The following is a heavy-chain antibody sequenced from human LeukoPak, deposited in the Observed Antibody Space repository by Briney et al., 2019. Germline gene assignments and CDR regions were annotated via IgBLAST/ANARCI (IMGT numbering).Heavy chain of an antibody. Sequence: ASVEVSCKASGYTFTGYYMHWVRQAPGQGLEWMGWINPNSGGTNYAQKFQGRVTMTRDTSISTAYMELSRLRSDDTAVYYCAREGVAAGGAWFDPWGQGTLVTVSS. CDR1: GYTFTGYY. V-gene: IGHV1-2*02. CDR3: AREGVAAGGAWFDP. D-gene: IGHD6-13*01. CDR2: INPNSGGT. J-gene: IGHJ5*02.